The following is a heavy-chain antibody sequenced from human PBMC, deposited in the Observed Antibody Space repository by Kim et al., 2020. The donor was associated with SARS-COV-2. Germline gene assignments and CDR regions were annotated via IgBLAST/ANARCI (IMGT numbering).Heavy chain of an antibody. CDR1: GFMFSRYW. D-gene: IGHD6-25*01. J-gene: IGHJ5*02. CDR2: IKQDGSEK. V-gene: IGHV3-7*01. CDR3: ARDVSLEGEQRLARVFDP. Sequence: GGSLRLSCAASGFMFSRYWMSWVRQAPGKGLEWVANIKQDGSEKYYVDSVKGRFTISRDNAKNSLYLQMNSLRAEDTAVYYCARDVSLEGEQRLARVFDPWGQETLVTVSS.